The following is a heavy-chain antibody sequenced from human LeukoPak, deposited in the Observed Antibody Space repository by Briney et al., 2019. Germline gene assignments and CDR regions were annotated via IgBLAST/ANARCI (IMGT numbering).Heavy chain of an antibody. CDR1: GGSFSGHY. V-gene: IGHV4-34*01. D-gene: IGHD2-2*01. CDR2: STHTGST. CDR3: ARGRTGAAALDF. J-gene: IGHJ4*02. Sequence: SEPLSLPCAVYGGSFSGHYWTWIRQAPWKGLEWIGESTHTGSTNHNPSLKSRVTISVDTSKNQFSLKLTSVSAADTAVYHCARGRTGAAALDFWGPGTLVTVSS.